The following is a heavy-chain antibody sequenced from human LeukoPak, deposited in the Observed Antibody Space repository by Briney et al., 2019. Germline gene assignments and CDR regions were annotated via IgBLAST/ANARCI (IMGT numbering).Heavy chain of an antibody. CDR2: INMDGTTI. CDR3: ARLYYYDSSGGADAFDI. Sequence: GGSLRLSCAASGFTFSTYWMHWVRQSPGKGLVWVSRINMDGTTISYAGSVEGRFTISRDNAKNSLYLQMNSLRAEDTAVYYCARLYYYDSSGGADAFDIWGQGTMVTVSS. J-gene: IGHJ3*02. D-gene: IGHD3-22*01. V-gene: IGHV3-74*01. CDR1: GFTFSTYW.